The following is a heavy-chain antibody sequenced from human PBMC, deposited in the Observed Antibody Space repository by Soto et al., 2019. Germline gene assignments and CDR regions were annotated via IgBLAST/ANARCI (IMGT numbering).Heavy chain of an antibody. J-gene: IGHJ4*02. D-gene: IGHD6-13*01. V-gene: IGHV3-33*01. CDR2: IWYDGSNK. CDR1: GFTFSSYG. CDR3: ARYRVPYSSSWPVY. Sequence: GGSLRLSCAASGFTFSSYGMHWVRQAPGKGLEWVAVIWYDGSNKYYADSVKGRFTISRDNSKNTLYLQMNSLRAEDTAVYYCARYRVPYSSSWPVYWGQGTLVTVSS.